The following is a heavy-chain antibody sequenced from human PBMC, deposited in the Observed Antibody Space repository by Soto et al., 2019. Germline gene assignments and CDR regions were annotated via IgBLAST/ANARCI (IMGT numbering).Heavy chain of an antibody. CDR1: GFTFGDYA. V-gene: IGHV3-49*04. CDR2: IRSKAYGGTT. J-gene: IGHJ3*02. D-gene: IGHD6-13*01. Sequence: GGSPRLSCTASGFTFGDYAMSWVRQAPGKGLEWVGFIRSKAYGGTTEYAASVKGRFTISRDDSKSIAYLQMNSLKTEDTAVYYCTRERAIAAAGIDAFDIWGQGTMVTVSS. CDR3: TRERAIAAAGIDAFDI.